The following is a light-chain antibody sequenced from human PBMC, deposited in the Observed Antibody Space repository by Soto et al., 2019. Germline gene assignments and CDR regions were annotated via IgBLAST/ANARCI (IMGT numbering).Light chain of an antibody. J-gene: IGKJ1*01. CDR1: QSVSSY. CDR2: DAS. Sequence: IVLTQSPATLSLSPGQTATLSCRASQSVSSYLAWYQQKPGQAPRLLIYDASNRATGIPARFSGSGSGTDFTLTISSLQPDDFATYYCQHYNSYWTFGQGTKVDIK. CDR3: QHYNSYWT. V-gene: IGKV3-11*01.